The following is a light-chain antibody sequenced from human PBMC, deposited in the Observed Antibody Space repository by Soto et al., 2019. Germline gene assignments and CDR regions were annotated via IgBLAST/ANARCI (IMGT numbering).Light chain of an antibody. J-gene: IGLJ1*01. V-gene: IGLV2-14*01. CDR3: CSYTGSSTYV. CDR2: DVN. CDR1: SSDVGGYNY. Sequence: QSALTQPASVSGSPGQSVTISCTGTSSDVGGYNYVSWYQQHPDRATKLLIYDVNNRPSGVSNRFSGSKSGNTASLTISGLQAEDGADYYCCSYTGSSTYVFGTGTKVT.